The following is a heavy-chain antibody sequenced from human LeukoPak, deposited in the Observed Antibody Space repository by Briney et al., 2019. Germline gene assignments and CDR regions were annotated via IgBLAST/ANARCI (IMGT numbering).Heavy chain of an antibody. D-gene: IGHD1-14*01. CDR1: GISISDYG. V-gene: IGHV3-69-1*01. Sequence: GGSLRLSCSASGISISDYGMSWVRQAPGKVLEWLSYITMNSVTLYAESVKGRFTTSRDNDENSVYLQLNSLRDEDTAVYYCTRGRYQFLGPNDSWGQGSLVSVSS. CDR3: TRGRYQFLGPNDS. J-gene: IGHJ4*02. CDR2: ITMNSVT.